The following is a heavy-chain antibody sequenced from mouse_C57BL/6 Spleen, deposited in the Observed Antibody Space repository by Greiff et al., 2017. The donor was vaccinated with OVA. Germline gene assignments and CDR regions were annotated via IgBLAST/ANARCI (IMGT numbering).Heavy chain of an antibody. V-gene: IGHV5-4*01. CDR2: ISDGGSYT. CDR3: AREPAFAY. J-gene: IGHJ3*01. Sequence: EVKLVESGGGLVKPGGSLKLSCAASGFTFSSYAMSWVRQTPEKRLEWVATISDGGSYTYYPDNVKGRFTISRDNAKNNLYLQMSHLKSEDTAMYYCAREPAFAYWGQGTLVTVSA. CDR1: GFTFSSYA.